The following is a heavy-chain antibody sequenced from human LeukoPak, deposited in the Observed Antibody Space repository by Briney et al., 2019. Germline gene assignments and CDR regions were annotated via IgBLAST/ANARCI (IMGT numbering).Heavy chain of an antibody. J-gene: IGHJ6*02. V-gene: IGHV4-59*01. CDR2: IYYRGST. D-gene: IGHD4-11*01. Sequence: PSETLSLTCTVSGGSISIYYWSWIRKPPGRGLEGIGYIYYRGSTTYNPSLKSRVTISVDTSKNQFSLKLSSVTAADTAVYYCARAVNPYYGMDVWGQGTTVTVSS. CDR1: GGSISIYY. CDR3: ARAVNPYYGMDV.